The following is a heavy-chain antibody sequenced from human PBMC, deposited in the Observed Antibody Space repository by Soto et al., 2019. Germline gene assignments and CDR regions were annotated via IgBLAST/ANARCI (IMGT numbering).Heavy chain of an antibody. Sequence: SETLSLTCTVSGGSISSYYWSWIRQPAGKGLEWIGRIYTSGSTNYNPSLKSRVTMSVDTSKNQFSLKLSSVTAADTAVYYCARGSIVVADKSYYFDYWGQGTLVTVSS. CDR3: ARGSIVVADKSYYFDY. CDR2: IYTSGST. J-gene: IGHJ4*02. D-gene: IGHD3-22*01. CDR1: GGSISSYY. V-gene: IGHV4-4*07.